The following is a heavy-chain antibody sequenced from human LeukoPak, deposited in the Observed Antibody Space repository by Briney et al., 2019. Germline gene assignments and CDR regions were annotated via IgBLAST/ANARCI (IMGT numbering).Heavy chain of an antibody. Sequence: ASVKVSCKASGYTFTRYYIHWLRQAPGQGIEWMGWIDPNTGGTNFAQKFQGRITMTTGTSTSTAYMELRSLRSDDTAVYYCATSGQNSGSYYAGYWGQGTLVTVSS. CDR1: GYTFTRYY. CDR3: ATSGQNSGSYYAGY. V-gene: IGHV1-2*02. J-gene: IGHJ4*02. CDR2: IDPNTGGT. D-gene: IGHD1-26*01.